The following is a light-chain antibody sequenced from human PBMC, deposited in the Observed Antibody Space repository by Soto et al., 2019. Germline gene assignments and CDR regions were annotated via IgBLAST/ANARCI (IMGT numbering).Light chain of an antibody. J-gene: IGKJ2*01. V-gene: IGKV3-20*01. Sequence: EIVLTQSPGTLSLFPGERATLSCRASQSVRSSYLAWYQQKPGQAPRLLIFGASSRATGAPDRFSGSGSGTGFTLTISRLDPDDFAVYYCLLYGSSPPYTFGQGTKLEIK. CDR2: GAS. CDR3: LLYGSSPPYT. CDR1: QSVRSSY.